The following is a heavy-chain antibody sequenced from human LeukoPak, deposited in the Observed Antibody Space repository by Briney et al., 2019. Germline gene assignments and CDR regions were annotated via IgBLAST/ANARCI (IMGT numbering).Heavy chain of an antibody. CDR1: RFTFSSYS. V-gene: IGHV3-21*01. CDR2: ISSSSSYI. CDR3: AREADYYGSRIENWFDP. J-gene: IGHJ5*02. D-gene: IGHD3-10*01. Sequence: GGSLRLSCAASRFTFSSYSMNWVRQAPGKGLEWVSSISSSSSYIYYADSVKGRFTISRDNAKNSLYLQMNSLRAEDTAVYYCAREADYYGSRIENWFDPWGQGTLVTVSS.